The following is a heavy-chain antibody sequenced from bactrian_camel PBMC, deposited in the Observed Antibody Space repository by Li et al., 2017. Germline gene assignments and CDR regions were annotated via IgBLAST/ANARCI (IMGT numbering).Heavy chain of an antibody. CDR2: ISPGGSFS. CDR1: RYTYSNGC. D-gene: IGHD3*01. V-gene: IGHV3S53*01. Sequence: HVQLVESGGGSVQAGGSLRLSCAASRYTYSNGCMGWFRQTPGKVREPVAGISPGGSFSPTVDSVKGRFTISRDDSKNTIYLQMNNLKIEDTAVYYCTTDSFSLECYSGSSMVATQVTVS. J-gene: IGHJ4*01.